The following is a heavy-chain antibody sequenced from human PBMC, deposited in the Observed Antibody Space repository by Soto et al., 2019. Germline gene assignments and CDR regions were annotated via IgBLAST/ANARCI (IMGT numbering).Heavy chain of an antibody. D-gene: IGHD6-19*01. CDR1: GFAFGSYD. V-gene: IGHV3-23*01. J-gene: IGHJ4*02. CDR2: ISGSGSNT. Sequence: EVQLLESGGGLVQPRGSLRFSCAASGFAFGSYDMSWVRQPPGKGLEWVSGISGSGSNTYYADSVRGRFTISRDNSKNTLYLQLNSLRAEDTAVYYCAKEAAVAGRPLDYWGQGTLVTVSS. CDR3: AKEAAVAGRPLDY.